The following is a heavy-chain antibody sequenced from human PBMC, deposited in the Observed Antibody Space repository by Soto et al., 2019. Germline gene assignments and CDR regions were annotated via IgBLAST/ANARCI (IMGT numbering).Heavy chain of an antibody. CDR1: GFTFSSYA. CDR3: AKDDRGRYFDWLPSYFDY. V-gene: IGHV3-23*01. Sequence: GGSLRLSCAASGFTFSSYAMSWVRQAPGKGLEWVSAISGSGGSTYYADSVKGRFTISRDNSKNTLYLQMNSLRAEDTAVYYCAKDDRGRYFDWLPSYFDYWGQGTLVTVSS. D-gene: IGHD3-9*01. CDR2: ISGSGGST. J-gene: IGHJ4*02.